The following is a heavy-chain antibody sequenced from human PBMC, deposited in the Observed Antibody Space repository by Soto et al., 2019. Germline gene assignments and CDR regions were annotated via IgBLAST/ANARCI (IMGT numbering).Heavy chain of an antibody. D-gene: IGHD3-22*01. CDR3: AREKLTYYYDSSGYLWFDY. Sequence: SETLSLTCTVSGGSISSYYWSWIRQPAGKGLEWIGRIYTSGSTNYNPSLKSRVTMSVDTSKNQFSLKLSSVTAADTAVYYCAREKLTYYYDSSGYLWFDYWGQGTLVTVSS. CDR1: GGSISSYY. V-gene: IGHV4-4*07. CDR2: IYTSGST. J-gene: IGHJ4*02.